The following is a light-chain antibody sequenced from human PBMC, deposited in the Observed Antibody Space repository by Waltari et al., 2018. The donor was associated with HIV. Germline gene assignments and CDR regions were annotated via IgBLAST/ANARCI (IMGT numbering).Light chain of an antibody. CDR2: LGS. CDR3: MQALNVPLT. V-gene: IGKV2-28*01. CDR1: QSLRHSNGNNY. J-gene: IGKJ4*01. Sequence: IVMTQSPLSLAVTPGEPASISSRSSQSLRHSNGNNYLDWYVQKPGQSQQLLIYLGSNRASGVPDRISGSESGTDFTLKITRVEAEDVGVYYCMQALNVPLTFGGGTKVEIK.